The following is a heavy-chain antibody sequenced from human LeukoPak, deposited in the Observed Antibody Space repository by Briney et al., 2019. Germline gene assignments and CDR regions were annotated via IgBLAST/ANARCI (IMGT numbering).Heavy chain of an antibody. CDR1: GFTFSDYS. CDR2: ISSGSSTI. V-gene: IGHV3-48*01. D-gene: IGHD3-9*01. Sequence: GGSLRLSCAASGFTFSDYSMNWDRQAPGKGLEWVSYISSGSSTIYYTDSVKGRFTISRDNAKNSLSLQMNSLRAEDTAVYYCARNKPYDKWGQGTLVTVSS. CDR3: ARNKPYDK. J-gene: IGHJ4*02.